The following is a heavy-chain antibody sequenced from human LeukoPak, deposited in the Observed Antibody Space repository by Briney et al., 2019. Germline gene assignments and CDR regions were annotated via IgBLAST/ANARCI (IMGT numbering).Heavy chain of an antibody. CDR1: GYTFTSYG. CDR3: ARDFLSSIAVDGRVEY. J-gene: IGHJ4*02. CDR2: ISAYNGNT. Sequence: ASVKVSCKASGYTFTSYGISWVRQAPGQGLEWMGWISAYNGNTNYAQKFQGGVTMTRDTSISTAYMELSRLRSDDTAVYYCARDFLSSIAVDGRVEYWGQGTLVTVSS. V-gene: IGHV1-18*01. D-gene: IGHD6-19*01.